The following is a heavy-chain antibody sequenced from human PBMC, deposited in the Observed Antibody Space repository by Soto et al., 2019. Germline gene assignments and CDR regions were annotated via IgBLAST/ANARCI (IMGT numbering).Heavy chain of an antibody. Sequence: GGSLRLSCAASGFTFSSYGMHWVRQAPGKGLEWVAVISYDGSNKYYADSVKGRFTISRDNSKNTLYLQMNSLRAEDTAVYYCAKGRAHFDYWGQGTLVTVSS. CDR1: GFTFSSYG. J-gene: IGHJ4*02. V-gene: IGHV3-30*18. CDR3: AKGRAHFDY. CDR2: ISYDGSNK.